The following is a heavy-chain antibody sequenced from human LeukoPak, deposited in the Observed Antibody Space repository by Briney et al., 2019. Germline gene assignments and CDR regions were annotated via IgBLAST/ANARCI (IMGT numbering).Heavy chain of an antibody. CDR2: IWYDGSNK. V-gene: IGHV3-33*08. CDR1: GFTFSTYW. Sequence: PGGSLRLSCAASGFTFSTYWMTWARQAPGKGLEWVAVIWYDGSNKYYADSVKGRFTISRDNSKNTLYLQMNSLRAEDTAVYYCARDANWGFDAFDIWGQGTMVTVSS. D-gene: IGHD7-27*01. CDR3: ARDANWGFDAFDI. J-gene: IGHJ3*02.